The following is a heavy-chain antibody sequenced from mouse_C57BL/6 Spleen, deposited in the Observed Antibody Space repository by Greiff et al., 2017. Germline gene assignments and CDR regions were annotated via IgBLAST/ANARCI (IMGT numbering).Heavy chain of an antibody. V-gene: IGHV3-1*01. CDR3: AREYYGSYWYFDV. CDR1: GYSITSGYD. Sequence: EVHLVESGPGMVKPSQSLSLTCTVTGYSITSGYDWHWIRHFPGNKLEWMGYISYSGSTNYNPSLKSRISITHDTSKNHFFLKLNSVTTEDTATYYCAREYYGSYWYFDVWGTGTTVTVSS. D-gene: IGHD1-1*01. CDR2: ISYSGST. J-gene: IGHJ1*03.